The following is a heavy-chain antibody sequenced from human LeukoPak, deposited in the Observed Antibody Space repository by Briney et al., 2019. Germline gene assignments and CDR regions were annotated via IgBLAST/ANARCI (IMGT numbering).Heavy chain of an antibody. Sequence: PGGSLRLSCAASGFTFSSYAMHWVRQAPGKGLEWVAVISYDGSNKYYADSVKGRFTISRDNSKNTLYLQMNSLRAEDTAVYYCARVLKQYYDSSGYYGDWFDPWGQGTLVTVSS. D-gene: IGHD3-22*01. CDR1: GFTFSSYA. V-gene: IGHV3-30-3*01. CDR3: ARVLKQYYDSSGYYGDWFDP. CDR2: ISYDGSNK. J-gene: IGHJ5*02.